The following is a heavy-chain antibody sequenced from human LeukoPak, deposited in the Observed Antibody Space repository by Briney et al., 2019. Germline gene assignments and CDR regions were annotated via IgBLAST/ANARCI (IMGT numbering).Heavy chain of an antibody. D-gene: IGHD6-13*01. CDR3: AREKRIAAAGTLFDY. CDR2: INHSGST. J-gene: IGHJ4*02. V-gene: IGHV4-34*01. CDR1: GGSFSDYY. Sequence: SETLSLTCAVYGGSFSDYYWSWIRQPPGKGLELIGEINHSGSTNYNPSLKSRVSLSVDTSKNQFSLKLSSVTAADTAVYYCAREKRIAAAGTLFDYWGQGTLVTVSS.